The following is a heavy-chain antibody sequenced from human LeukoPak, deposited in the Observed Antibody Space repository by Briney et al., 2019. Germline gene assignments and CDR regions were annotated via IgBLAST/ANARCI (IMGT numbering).Heavy chain of an antibody. V-gene: IGHV1-24*01. CDR1: GYTLTELS. J-gene: IGHJ4*02. CDR2: FDPEGGET. D-gene: IGHD6-13*01. Sequence: ASVKVSCKVSGYTLTELSMHWVRQAPGKGLEWMGGFDPEGGETIYAQKFQGRVTMTEDTSTDTAYMELSSLRSEDAAVYYCATSIAAAGGHDYWGQGTLVTVSS. CDR3: ATSIAAAGGHDY.